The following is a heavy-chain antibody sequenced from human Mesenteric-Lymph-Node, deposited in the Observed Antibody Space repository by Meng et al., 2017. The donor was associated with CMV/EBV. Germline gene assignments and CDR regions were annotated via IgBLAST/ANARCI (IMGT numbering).Heavy chain of an antibody. CDR1: GFTFDDYA. CDR3: AKEAEKFTMIVGDYAFDI. J-gene: IGHJ3*02. V-gene: IGHV3-9*01. Sequence: SLKISCAASGFTFDDYAMHWVRQAPGKGLEWVSGISWNSGSIGYADSVRGRFTISRDNAKNSLYLQMNSLRAEDTALYYCAKEAEKFTMIVGDYAFDIWGQGTMVTVSS. CDR2: ISWNSGSI. D-gene: IGHD3-22*01.